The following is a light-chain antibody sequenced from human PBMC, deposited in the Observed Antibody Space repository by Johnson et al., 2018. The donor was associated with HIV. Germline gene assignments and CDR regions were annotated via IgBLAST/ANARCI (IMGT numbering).Light chain of an antibody. V-gene: IGLV1-51*01. J-gene: IGLJ1*01. CDR2: DNN. CDR1: SSNIEYND. Sequence: QSVLTQPPSVSAAPGQKVTISCSGSSSNIEYNDISWYQQLPGTAPKLLIYDNNKRPSGIPDRFSGSKSATSATLDITGLQTGDEADYYCASWDRSLTVGTVFGPGTRVTVL. CDR3: ASWDRSLTVGTV.